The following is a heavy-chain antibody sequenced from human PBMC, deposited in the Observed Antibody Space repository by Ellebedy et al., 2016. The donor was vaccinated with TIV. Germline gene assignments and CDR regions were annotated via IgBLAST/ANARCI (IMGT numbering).Heavy chain of an antibody. V-gene: IGHV4-59*08. Sequence: MPSETLSLTCTVSGGSISSYYWSWIRQTPGKGLEWIGYIYYSGSTNYNPSLKSRVTISVATSKNQFSLKLSSVTAADTAVYYCARLPVAGTSWGYYYYGMDVWGQGTTVTVSS. J-gene: IGHJ6*02. CDR1: GGSISSYY. CDR3: ARLPVAGTSWGYYYYGMDV. D-gene: IGHD6-19*01. CDR2: IYYSGST.